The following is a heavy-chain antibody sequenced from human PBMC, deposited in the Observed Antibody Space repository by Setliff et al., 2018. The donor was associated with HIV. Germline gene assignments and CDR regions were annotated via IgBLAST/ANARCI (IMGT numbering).Heavy chain of an antibody. J-gene: IGHJ4*02. D-gene: IGHD3-22*01. CDR2: IYYSGST. V-gene: IGHV4-39*07. CDR3: ARDSGYYDSSGYYSYSHYFDY. CDR1: GGSISTSSYY. Sequence: SETLSLTCNVSGGSISTSSYYWIWVRQPPGEGLEWIGNIYYSGSTYYNPSLQSRINILVDTSKTQFSLKLSSVTAADTAVYYCARDSGYYDSSGYYSYSHYFDYWGQGTLVTVSS.